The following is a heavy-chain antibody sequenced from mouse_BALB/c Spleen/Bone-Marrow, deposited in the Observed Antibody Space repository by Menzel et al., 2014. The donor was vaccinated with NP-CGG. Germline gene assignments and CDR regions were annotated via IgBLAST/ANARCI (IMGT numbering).Heavy chain of an antibody. D-gene: IGHD2-4*01. CDR3: ARKDYDSFFDY. J-gene: IGHJ2*01. Sequence: VQLQQSGPELVKPGASVKISCKASGYTFTDYNMHWVKQSHGKSLEWIGYIYPYNGGTGYNQKFMTKATLTVDNSSSTAYMELRSLTSEDSAVYYCARKDYDSFFDYWGQGTTLTVSS. V-gene: IGHV1S29*02. CDR2: IYPYNGGT. CDR1: GYTFTDYN.